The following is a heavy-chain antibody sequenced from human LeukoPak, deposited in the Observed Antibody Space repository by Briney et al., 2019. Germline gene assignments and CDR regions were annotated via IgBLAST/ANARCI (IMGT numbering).Heavy chain of an antibody. V-gene: IGHV4-4*07. J-gene: IGHJ4*02. CDR2: IYTSGST. D-gene: IGHD3-22*01. CDR3: ARYDSTGLDY. CDR1: GGSISGYY. Sequence: SETLSLTCTVSGGSISGYYWSWIRQTAGEGLEWIGRIYTSGSTDYNPSLKSRVTMSVDTSKNLFSLKLSSVTAADTAVYYCARYDSTGLDYWGQGTLVTVSS.